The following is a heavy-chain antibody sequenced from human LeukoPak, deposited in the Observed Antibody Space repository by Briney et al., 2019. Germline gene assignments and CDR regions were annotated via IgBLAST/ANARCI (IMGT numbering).Heavy chain of an antibody. CDR3: AIPEPAGVAARLPPEYYFDY. V-gene: IGHV3-33*01. D-gene: IGHD6-6*01. CDR1: GFTFSSYG. CDR2: IWYDGSNK. Sequence: PGGSLRLSCAASGFTFSSYGMHWVRQAPGKGLEWVAVIWYDGSNKYYADSVKGRFTISRDNSKNTLYLQMNSLRAEDTAVYYCAIPEPAGVAARLPPEYYFDYWGQGTLVTVSS. J-gene: IGHJ4*02.